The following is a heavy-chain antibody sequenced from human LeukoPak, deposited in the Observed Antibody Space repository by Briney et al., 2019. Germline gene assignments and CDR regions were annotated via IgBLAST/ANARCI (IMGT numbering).Heavy chain of an antibody. V-gene: IGHV4-59*01. CDR2: IYIRGST. CDR1: GDSISSYY. Sequence: SETLSLTCTVSGDSISSYYWTWMRQPPGKGVGWIGYIYIRGSTNYNTSLKSRVTISVDTSKNQYSLKLSAVTAAVTAVYYCARVQSGYSYGPFDYWGQGTLVTVSS. J-gene: IGHJ4*02. D-gene: IGHD5-18*01. CDR3: ARVQSGYSYGPFDY.